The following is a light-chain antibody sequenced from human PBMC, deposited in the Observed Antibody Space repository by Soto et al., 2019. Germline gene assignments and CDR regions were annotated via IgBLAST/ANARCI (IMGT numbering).Light chain of an antibody. Sequence: DVVLTQSPLSLPVTLGQLASISCRSSQSLVHSDGDTYLSWFHQRPGQSPRRLIYKVSNRDSGVPDRFSGSGSRTDFTLKISRVEVEDVGVYYCMQGRHWPNTSGGGTKVEIK. CDR1: QSLVHSDGDTY. J-gene: IGKJ4*01. CDR3: MQGRHWPNT. V-gene: IGKV2-30*02. CDR2: KVS.